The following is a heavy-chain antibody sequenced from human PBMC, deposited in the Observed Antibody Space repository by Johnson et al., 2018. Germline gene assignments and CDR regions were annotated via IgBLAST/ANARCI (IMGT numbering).Heavy chain of an antibody. V-gene: IGHV3-23*04. Sequence: VQLVQSGGGLVQPGGSLRLSCATSGFTFNTCAMNWVRQAPGKGLEWVSGISASGDTTWYSDSVKGRFAISRDNSKNTLSLQMNSRRADDTAIYYCAKYVVVVPVSYGLDVWGQGTTVTVSS. CDR1: GFTFNTCA. CDR2: ISASGDTT. D-gene: IGHD2-2*01. CDR3: AKYVVVVPVSYGLDV. J-gene: IGHJ6*02.